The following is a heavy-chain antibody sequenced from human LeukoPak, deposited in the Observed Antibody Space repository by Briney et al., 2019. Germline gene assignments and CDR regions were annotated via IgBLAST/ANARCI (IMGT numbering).Heavy chain of an antibody. Sequence: PSETLSLTCGVSGYSLSSGYYWGWIRQSPGKGLEWIRTIYHSGNTYYNSSLKSRVPISVDPSKTQFSLKLSSVTAADTAVYYCARGDTPDFWGQGTLVTVSS. CDR1: GYSLSSGYY. V-gene: IGHV4-38-2*01. CDR2: IYHSGNT. D-gene: IGHD2-21*01. J-gene: IGHJ4*02. CDR3: ARGDTPDF.